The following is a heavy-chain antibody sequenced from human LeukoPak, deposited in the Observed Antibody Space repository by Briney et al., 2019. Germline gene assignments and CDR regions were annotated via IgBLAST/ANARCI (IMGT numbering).Heavy chain of an antibody. J-gene: IGHJ6*03. V-gene: IGHV1-18*01. Sequence: ASAKVSCKASGYTFTSYGISWVRQAPGQGLEWMGWISAYNGNTNYAQKLQGRVTMTTDTSTSTAYMELRSLRSDDTAVYYCARGLIEGFYYYYYMDVWGKGTTVTVSS. CDR3: ARGLIEGFYYYYYMDV. CDR2: ISAYNGNT. CDR1: GYTFTSYG. D-gene: IGHD2/OR15-2a*01.